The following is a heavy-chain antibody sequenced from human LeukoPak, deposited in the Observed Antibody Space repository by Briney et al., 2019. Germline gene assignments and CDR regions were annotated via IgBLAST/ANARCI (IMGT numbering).Heavy chain of an antibody. V-gene: IGHV3-23*01. CDR1: GFTFSSYA. CDR2: ISGSGGST. CDR3: AKSPVLRFLEWLQYYFDY. J-gene: IGHJ4*02. D-gene: IGHD3-3*01. Sequence: QAGGSLRLSCAASGFTFSSYAMSWVRQAPGKGLEWVSAISGSGGSTYYADSVKGRFTISRDNSKNTLYLQMNSLRAEDTAVYYCAKSPVLRFLEWLQYYFDYWGQGTLVTVSS.